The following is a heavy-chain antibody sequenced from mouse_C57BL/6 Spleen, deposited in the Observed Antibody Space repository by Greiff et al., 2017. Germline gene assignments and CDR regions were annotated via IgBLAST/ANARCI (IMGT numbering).Heavy chain of an antibody. Sequence: EVQLVESGGGLVQPGGSMKLSCAASGFTFSDAWMDWVRQSPEKGLEWVAEIRNKANNHATSYAESVQWRFTISRDDYNSSVYLQMKSLSAEDTGIDSCTAWAGSSWFGYWGQGTLVTVSA. V-gene: IGHV6-6*01. CDR2: IRNKANNHAT. D-gene: IGHD4-1*01. J-gene: IGHJ3*01. CDR3: TAWAGSSWFGY. CDR1: GFTFSDAW.